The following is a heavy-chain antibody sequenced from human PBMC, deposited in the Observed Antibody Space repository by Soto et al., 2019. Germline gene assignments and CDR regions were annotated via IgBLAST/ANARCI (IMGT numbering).Heavy chain of an antibody. J-gene: IGHJ4*02. CDR3: ARDRYSSGWYRY. Sequence: ASVKVSCKASGGTFSSYAISWVRQAPGQGLEWMGGIIPIFGTANYAQKFQGRVTITADESTSTAYMELSSLRSEDTAVYYCARDRYSSGWYRYWGQETLVTVSS. D-gene: IGHD6-19*01. V-gene: IGHV1-69*13. CDR1: GGTFSSYA. CDR2: IIPIFGTA.